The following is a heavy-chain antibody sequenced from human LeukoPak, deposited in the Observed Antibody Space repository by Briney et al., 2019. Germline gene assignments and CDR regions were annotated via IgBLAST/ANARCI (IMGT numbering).Heavy chain of an antibody. J-gene: IGHJ4*02. CDR3: AKDGSGSYYSSSGRVSEFDY. V-gene: IGHV3-23*01. D-gene: IGHD1-26*01. CDR2: ISGSGGST. CDR1: GFTFSSYA. Sequence: GGSLRLSCAASGFTFSSYAMSWVRQAPGKGVEWVSAISGSGGSTYYADSVKGRFTISRDNSKNTLYLQMNSLRAEDTAVHYCAKDGSGSYYSSSGRVSEFDYWGQGTLVTVSS.